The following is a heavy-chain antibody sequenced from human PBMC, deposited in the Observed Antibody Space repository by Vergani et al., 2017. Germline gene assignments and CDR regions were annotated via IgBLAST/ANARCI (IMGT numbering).Heavy chain of an antibody. J-gene: IGHJ4*02. CDR2: IYPADSDT. V-gene: IGHV5-51*01. Sequence: EVALVQSGPEMRKPGESLKISCKGSEYSFGNYWIGWVRQMPGKGLEWMGIIYPADSDTRYSPSFQGQVTISADKSISTAFLQWDSLKASDTALYSCARHTTYTDSWGQGTLVTVSS. CDR3: ARHTTYTDS. D-gene: IGHD1-1*01. CDR1: EYSFGNYW.